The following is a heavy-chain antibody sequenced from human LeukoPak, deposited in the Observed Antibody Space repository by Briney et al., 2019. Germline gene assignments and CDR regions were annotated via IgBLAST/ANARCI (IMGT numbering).Heavy chain of an antibody. CDR2: IYHSGST. Sequence: SETLSLTCTVSGGSVSSSNYYWAWIRQPPGKGLEWIGYIYHSGSTYYNPSLKSRVTISVDRSKNQFSLKLSSVTAADTAVYYCARPGVGSGRCGAFDIWGQGTMVTVSS. D-gene: IGHD5-12*01. J-gene: IGHJ3*02. CDR1: GGSVSSSNYY. CDR3: ARPGVGSGRCGAFDI. V-gene: IGHV4-30-2*01.